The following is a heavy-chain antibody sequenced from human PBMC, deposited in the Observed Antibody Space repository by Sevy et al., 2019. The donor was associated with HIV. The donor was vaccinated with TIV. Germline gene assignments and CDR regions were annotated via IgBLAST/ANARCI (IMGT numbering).Heavy chain of an antibody. CDR1: GLTFSYYA. CDR2: ISSSGSTI. D-gene: IGHD1-26*01. V-gene: IGHV3-11*01. J-gene: IGHJ4*02. CDR3: AGGETVGAGDY. Sequence: GGSLRLSCSASGLTFSYYAMHWIRQAPGKGLEWVSYISSSGSTIYYADSVKGRFTISRDNAKNSLYLQMNSLRAEDTAVYYWAGGETVGAGDYWGQGTLVTVSS.